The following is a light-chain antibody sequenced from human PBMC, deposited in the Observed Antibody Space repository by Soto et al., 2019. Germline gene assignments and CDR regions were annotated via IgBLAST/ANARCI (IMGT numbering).Light chain of an antibody. Sequence: EIVLTQSPATLSFSPGERASLSCRASQSVGSSLAWYQHKPGQAPRLLIYDVSNRATGIPARFSGSGSGTDFTLTSSSLEPEDFASYYCQQCVSWPQFTFGPGTRLDI. CDR3: QQCVSWPQFT. CDR2: DVS. CDR1: QSVGSS. V-gene: IGKV3-11*01. J-gene: IGKJ3*01.